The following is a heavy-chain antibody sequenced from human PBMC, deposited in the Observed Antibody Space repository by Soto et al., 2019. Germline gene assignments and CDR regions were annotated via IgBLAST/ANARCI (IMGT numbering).Heavy chain of an antibody. V-gene: IGHV4-59*08. CDR1: GGSSSSDY. D-gene: IGHD1-1*01. CDR3: AGQYNFGSYGMDV. J-gene: IGHJ6*02. CDR2: IYYSGST. Sequence: SLTCTVSGGSSSSDYWSWFRQPPVKGLEWIGYIYYSGSTNYNPSLKSRVTISVDTSKNQFSLKLSSVTAADTAVYYCAGQYNFGSYGMDVWGQGTTVTVSS.